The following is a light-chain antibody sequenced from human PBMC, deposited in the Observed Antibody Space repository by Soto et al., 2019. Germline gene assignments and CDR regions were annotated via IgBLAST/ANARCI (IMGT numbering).Light chain of an antibody. CDR1: QSISSY. CDR2: DAS. CDR3: QQNDVSPRT. V-gene: IGKV1-39*01. Sequence: DVQMTQSPSSLSASVGDRVTITCRASQSISSYLNWYQQKPGKAPKLLIHDASTLQSWVPSRFTGSGYGTEFTLTISSLQPEDFATYYCQQNDVSPRTFCQGTKVDIK. J-gene: IGKJ1*01.